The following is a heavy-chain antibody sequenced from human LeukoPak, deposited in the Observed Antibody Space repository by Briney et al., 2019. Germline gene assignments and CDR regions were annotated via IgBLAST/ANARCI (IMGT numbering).Heavy chain of an antibody. V-gene: IGHV4-61*08. Sequence: ASETLSLTCTVSGGSISSGGYYWSWIRQPPGKGLEWIGYIYSSGSTNYNPSLKSRVTISKDTSKNQFSLKLTSVTAADTAVYYCASRRIWGQGTMVTVSS. CDR3: ASRRI. CDR2: IYSSGST. J-gene: IGHJ3*02. CDR1: GGSISSGGYY.